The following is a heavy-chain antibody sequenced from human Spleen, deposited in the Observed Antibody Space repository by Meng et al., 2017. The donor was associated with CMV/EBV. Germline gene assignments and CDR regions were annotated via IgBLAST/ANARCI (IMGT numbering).Heavy chain of an antibody. CDR1: GFTFSRSW. CDR2: INSAANIT. Sequence: GESLKISCAASGFTFSRSWMHWARQAPGKGLVWVSRINSAANITHYAGSVKGRFAISRDNTKNTLTLQMDSLRADDTAVYYCVRGESAVYYHGMDLWGQGTTVTVSS. CDR3: VRGESAVYYHGMDL. J-gene: IGHJ6*02. V-gene: IGHV3-74*01. D-gene: IGHD3-10*01.